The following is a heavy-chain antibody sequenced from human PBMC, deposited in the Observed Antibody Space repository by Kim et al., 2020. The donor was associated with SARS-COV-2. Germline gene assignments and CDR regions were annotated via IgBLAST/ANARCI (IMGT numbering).Heavy chain of an antibody. J-gene: IGHJ5*02. D-gene: IGHD6-13*01. V-gene: IGHV3-33*06. CDR2: IWYDGSNK. CDR3: AKYYRGLLRRYSSSWYSP. CDR1: GFTFSSYG. Sequence: GGSLRLSCAASGFTFSSYGMHWVRQAPGKGLEWVAVIWYDGSNKYYADSVKGRFTISRDNSKNTLYLQMNSLRAEDTAVYYCAKYYRGLLRRYSSSWYSPWGQGTLVTVSS.